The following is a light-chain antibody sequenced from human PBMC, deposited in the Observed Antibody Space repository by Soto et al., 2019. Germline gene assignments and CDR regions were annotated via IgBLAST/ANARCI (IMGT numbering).Light chain of an antibody. CDR1: QSVSSN. V-gene: IGKV3-15*01. CDR3: QQYNKWSIT. CDR2: GAS. J-gene: IGKJ5*01. Sequence: EIVMTQSPATLSVSPGERATLSCRASQSVSSNLGWYQQKPGQAPRLLIYGASTRATGIPARFSGSGSGTEFTLTLSSLQSEDFAVYYCQQYNKWSITFGQGTRLEIK.